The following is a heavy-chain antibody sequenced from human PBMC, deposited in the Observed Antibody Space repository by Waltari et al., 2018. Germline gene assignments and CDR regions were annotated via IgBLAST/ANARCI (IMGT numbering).Heavy chain of an antibody. J-gene: IGHJ4*02. Sequence: QVQLVQSGAEVKKPGSSGRVSCKASGDTFRRCAISWVRQAPGQGLEWMGWINPRIGETKKTQTFHGRVTLTRDTSINTAYMELSSLKFDDTAVYYCAREGSQLTTVFDFWGQGTLVIVSS. V-gene: IGHV1-2*02. D-gene: IGHD4-4*01. CDR2: INPRIGET. CDR1: GDTFRRCA. CDR3: AREGSQLTTVFDF.